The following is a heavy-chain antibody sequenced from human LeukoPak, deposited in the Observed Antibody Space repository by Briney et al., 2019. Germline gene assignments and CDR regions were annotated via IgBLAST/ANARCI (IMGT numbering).Heavy chain of an antibody. CDR1: GFIFEDYA. Sequence: PGGSLRLSCTVSGFIFEDYAMHWVRQVPGKGLEWVSSITSNSGYVAYADSVKGRFSTSRDNAKNSLYLQMNSLRTEDMAVYYCVQDSYAISSSGSTFASWGQRTLVTVSS. D-gene: IGHD2-2*01. J-gene: IGHJ4*02. CDR3: VQDSYAISSSGSTFAS. CDR2: ITSNSGYV. V-gene: IGHV3-9*03.